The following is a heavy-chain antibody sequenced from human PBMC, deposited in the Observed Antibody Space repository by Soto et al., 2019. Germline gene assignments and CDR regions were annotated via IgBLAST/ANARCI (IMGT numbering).Heavy chain of an antibody. CDR2: ISSSGSTI. J-gene: IGHJ5*02. V-gene: IGHV3-11*01. CDR3: ARDSEGDIVATGEAHWFDP. CDR1: GFTFSDYY. Sequence: SLRLSCAASGFTFSDYYMSWIRQAPGKGLEWVSYISSSGSTIYYADSVKGRFTVSRDNAKNSLYLQMNSLRAEDTAVYYCARDSEGDIVATGEAHWFDPWGQGTLVTVSS. D-gene: IGHD5-12*01.